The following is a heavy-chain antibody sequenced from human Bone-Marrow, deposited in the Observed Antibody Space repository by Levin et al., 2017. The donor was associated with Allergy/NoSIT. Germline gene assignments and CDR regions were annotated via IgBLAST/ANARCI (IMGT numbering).Heavy chain of an antibody. J-gene: IGHJ6*02. Sequence: GESLKISCKASGYTFTRYTLSWVRQAPGHGLEWMGWINTNTGNPTYAQGFTGRFVLSLDTSDSTAYLQISSLKAEDTAVYYCARADCSSASCYYYYGLDVWGQGTTVTVSS. D-gene: IGHD2-2*01. CDR1: GYTFTRYT. CDR2: INTNTGNP. CDR3: ARADCSSASCYYYYGLDV. V-gene: IGHV7-4-1*02.